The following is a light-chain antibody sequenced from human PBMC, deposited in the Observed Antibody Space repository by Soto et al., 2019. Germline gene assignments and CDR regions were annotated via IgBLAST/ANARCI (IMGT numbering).Light chain of an antibody. CDR2: GAS. CDR1: QSVSSSS. CDR3: QQYGSSPPMYT. J-gene: IGKJ2*01. Sequence: EIVLTQSPGTLSLSPGERATLSCRASQSVSSSSLAWYQQKPGQAPRLLIYGASSSATGIPDSFSGSGSGTDFTLNISRLEPEDFAVYYCQQYGSSPPMYTFGQGTKLEIK. V-gene: IGKV3-20*01.